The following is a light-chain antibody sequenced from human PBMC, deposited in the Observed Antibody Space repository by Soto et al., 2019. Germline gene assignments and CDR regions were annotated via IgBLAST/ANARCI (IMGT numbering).Light chain of an antibody. CDR3: QQYGSSPR. CDR2: RAS. CDR1: QFVSASS. J-gene: IGKJ3*01. Sequence: EIVLTQSPGTLSLSPGERAILSCRASQFVSASSLAWYQQKPGQAPRLLIYRASNRATAIPDRFSGRGSGTDFTLTISRLEPDDFAVYYCQQYGSSPRFGPGTKVEIK. V-gene: IGKV3-20*01.